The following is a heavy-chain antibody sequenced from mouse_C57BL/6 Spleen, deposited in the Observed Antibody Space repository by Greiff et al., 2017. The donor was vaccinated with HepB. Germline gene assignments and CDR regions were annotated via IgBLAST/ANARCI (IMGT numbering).Heavy chain of an antibody. CDR3: ARSYYSDWYFDV. Sequence: EVQGVESGGDLVKPGGSLKLSCAASGFTFSSYGMSWVRQTPDKRLEWVATISSGGSYTYYPDSVKGRFTISRDNAKNTLYLQMSSLKSEDTAMYYGARSYYSDWYFDVWGTGTTVTVSS. V-gene: IGHV5-6*01. CDR1: GFTFSSYG. CDR2: ISSGGSYT. J-gene: IGHJ1*03. D-gene: IGHD2-12*01.